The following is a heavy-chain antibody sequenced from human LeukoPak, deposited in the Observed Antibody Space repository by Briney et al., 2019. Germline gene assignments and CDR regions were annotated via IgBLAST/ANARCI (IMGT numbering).Heavy chain of an antibody. CDR2: IYHSGST. D-gene: IGHD5-18*01. CDR3: AGPPRGYSYGYAT. Sequence: SETLSLTCAVSGGSISSSNWWSWVRQPPGQGLEWIGEIYHSGSTNYNPSLKSRVTISVDKSKNQFSLKLSSVTAADTAVYYCAGPPRGYSYGYATWGQGTLVTVSS. CDR1: GGSISSSNW. J-gene: IGHJ4*02. V-gene: IGHV4-4*02.